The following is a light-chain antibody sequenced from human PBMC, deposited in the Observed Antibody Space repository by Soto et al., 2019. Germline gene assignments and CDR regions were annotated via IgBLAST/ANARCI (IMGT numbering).Light chain of an antibody. CDR1: QGVGSW. V-gene: IGKV1-12*01. Sequence: DIQMTQSPSSVSASVGDRVTITCRASQGVGSWLAWYQQKPGKAPNLLIYGASNLRSGVPSRFSGSGSGTEFAHPISSLQPEDFATYFCQQTNSFPFTFGQGTRLDIK. J-gene: IGKJ2*01. CDR2: GAS. CDR3: QQTNSFPFT.